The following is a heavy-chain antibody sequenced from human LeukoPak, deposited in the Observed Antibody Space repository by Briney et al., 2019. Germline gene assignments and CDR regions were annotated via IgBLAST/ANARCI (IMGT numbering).Heavy chain of an antibody. V-gene: IGHV4-39*07. CDR1: GGSISSSDYF. CDR2: IHYSGST. Sequence: SETLSLTCPVSGGSISSSDYFWGWIRQPPGKGLEWIGSIHYSGSTYYNPSLKSRVTISVDMSKNQFSLKLSSVTAADTAVYYCARVSRITMIVVHVSAFDIWGQGTMVTVSS. J-gene: IGHJ3*02. D-gene: IGHD3-22*01. CDR3: ARVSRITMIVVHVSAFDI.